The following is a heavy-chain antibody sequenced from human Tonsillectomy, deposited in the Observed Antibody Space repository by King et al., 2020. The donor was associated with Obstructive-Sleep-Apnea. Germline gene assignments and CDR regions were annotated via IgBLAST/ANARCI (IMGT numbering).Heavy chain of an antibody. J-gene: IGHJ5*02. D-gene: IGHD4-17*01. CDR3: TPQKPTVP. Sequence: VQLVESGGGLAKPGGSLRLSCAASGFTFSNAWMSWVRQAPGKGLEWVGRMKSKGDGGTADYAAPVKGRFTMSRDDSKNTLYLQMNSLETEDTAVYYCTPQKPTVPWGRGTLVTVSS. CDR1: GFTFSNAW. CDR2: MKSKGDGGTA. V-gene: IGHV3-15*01.